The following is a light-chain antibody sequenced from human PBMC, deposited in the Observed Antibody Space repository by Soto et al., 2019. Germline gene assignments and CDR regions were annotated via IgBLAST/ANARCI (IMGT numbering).Light chain of an antibody. CDR1: QSVTSN. J-gene: IGKJ5*01. Sequence: EVVMTQSPGAASVSPGERATISCRASQSVTSNVAWYQQKPCQAPRLLIYRASARATGVPARFSGSGSGTEFTPTISSLQSEDFAVYYCQQYKNWPPITFGQGTRLEIK. V-gene: IGKV3-15*01. CDR3: QQYKNWPPIT. CDR2: RAS.